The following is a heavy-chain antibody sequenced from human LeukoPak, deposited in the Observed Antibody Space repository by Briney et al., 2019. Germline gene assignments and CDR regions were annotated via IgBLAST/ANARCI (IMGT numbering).Heavy chain of an antibody. CDR2: INPSGGST. J-gene: IGHJ4*02. CDR1: GYTFTSYY. V-gene: IGHV1-46*01. Sequence: ASVKVSCKASGYTFTSYYMHWVRQAPGQGLEWMGIINPSGGSTSYAQKFQGRVTMTTDTSTSTAYMELRSLRSDDTAVYYCARDQWELLRGDYWGQGTLVTVSS. D-gene: IGHD1-26*01. CDR3: ARDQWELLRGDY.